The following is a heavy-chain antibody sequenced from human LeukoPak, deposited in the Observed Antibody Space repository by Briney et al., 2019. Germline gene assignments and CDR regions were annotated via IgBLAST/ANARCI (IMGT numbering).Heavy chain of an antibody. CDR1: GVSISNYY. Sequence: SETLSLTCTVSGVSISNYYWSWIRQAPGKRLEWIGYIYTTGSTNYNPSLKSRVTISVDTSKNQFSLKLSSVTAADTAVYYCARVLYNYGPHYFDFWGQGTLVTVSS. V-gene: IGHV4-4*08. CDR2: IYTTGST. D-gene: IGHD5-18*01. J-gene: IGHJ4*02. CDR3: ARVLYNYGPHYFDF.